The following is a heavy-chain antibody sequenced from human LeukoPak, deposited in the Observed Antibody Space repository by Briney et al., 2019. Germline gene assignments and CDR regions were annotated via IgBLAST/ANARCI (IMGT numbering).Heavy chain of an antibody. V-gene: IGHV3-20*04. Sequence: GGSLRLSCAASRFTFSTYSMNWVRQAPGKGLEWVSGINWDGGATHYADSVRGRFTISRDNAKNSLYLQVNSLRTEDTALYYCARDVSSSWYAFDYWGQGALVTVSS. J-gene: IGHJ4*02. CDR2: INWDGGAT. D-gene: IGHD6-13*01. CDR1: RFTFSTYS. CDR3: ARDVSSSWYAFDY.